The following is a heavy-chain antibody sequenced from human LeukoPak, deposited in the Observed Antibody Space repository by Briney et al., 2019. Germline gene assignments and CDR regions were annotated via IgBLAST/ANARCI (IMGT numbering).Heavy chain of an antibody. Sequence: SVKVSCKASGGIFSSYAISWVRQAPGQGLEWMGGIIPIFGTANYAQKFQGRVTITTDESTSTAYMELSSLRSEDTAVYYCATPVGYGSGRILTGAYYFDYWGQGTLVTVSS. D-gene: IGHD3-10*01. J-gene: IGHJ4*02. CDR3: ATPVGYGSGRILTGAYYFDY. CDR1: GGIFSSYA. CDR2: IIPIFGTA. V-gene: IGHV1-69*05.